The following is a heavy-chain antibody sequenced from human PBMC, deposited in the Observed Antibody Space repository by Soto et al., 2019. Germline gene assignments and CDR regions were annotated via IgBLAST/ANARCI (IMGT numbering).Heavy chain of an antibody. Sequence: QVQLVESGGGVVQPGRSLRLSCAASGFTFSSYAMHWVRQAPGKGLEWVAVIWYYGSNQYYADSVKGRITISRDNSKNTLYLQMNSLRAEDTAVYYCAGGYSDSPGFYFDYWGQGALVTVSS. CDR1: GFTFSSYA. J-gene: IGHJ4*02. V-gene: IGHV3-33*08. D-gene: IGHD5-18*01. CDR3: AGGYSDSPGFYFDY. CDR2: IWYYGSNQ.